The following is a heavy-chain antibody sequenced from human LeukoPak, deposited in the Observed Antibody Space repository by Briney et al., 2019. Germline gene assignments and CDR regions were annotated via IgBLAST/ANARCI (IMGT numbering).Heavy chain of an antibody. CDR1: GGAISSYY. D-gene: IGHD4-11*01. CDR2: IYTSGST. J-gene: IGHJ5*02. Sequence: PSETLSLTCTVSGGAISSYYWSWIRQPPGKGLEWIGYIYTSGSTNYNPSLKSRVTISVDTSKNQFSLKLSSVTAADTAVYYCVSHSTDTVTTRGWFDPWGQGTLVTVSS. V-gene: IGHV4-4*09. CDR3: VSHSTDTVTTRGWFDP.